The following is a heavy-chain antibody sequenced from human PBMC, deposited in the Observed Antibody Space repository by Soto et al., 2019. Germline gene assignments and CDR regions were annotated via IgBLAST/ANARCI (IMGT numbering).Heavy chain of an antibody. Sequence: ETLSLTCTVSGGSISSYYWSWIRQPPGKGLEWIGYIYYSGSTNYNPSLKSRVTISVDTSKNQFSLKLSSVTAADTAVYYCARAQRAYCGGDCYSFWFDPWGQGTLVTVSS. CDR3: ARAQRAYCGGDCYSFWFDP. D-gene: IGHD2-21*02. CDR1: GGSISSYY. V-gene: IGHV4-59*01. CDR2: IYYSGST. J-gene: IGHJ5*02.